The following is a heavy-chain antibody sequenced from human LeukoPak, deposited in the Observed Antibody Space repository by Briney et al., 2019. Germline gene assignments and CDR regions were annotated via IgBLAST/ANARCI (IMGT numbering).Heavy chain of an antibody. D-gene: IGHD1-26*01. CDR2: IDPNSGNI. J-gene: IGHJ4*02. CDR1: GYTFTSSY. V-gene: IGHV1-46*01. CDR3: AREPTSGSCYFDY. Sequence: ASVKLSCKASGYTFTSSYMHWVRQAPGQGLEWMGMIDPNSGNINYAKKFQGRVTVTRDTSTSTVCMELSSLRSEDTAVYYCAREPTSGSCYFDYWGQGTLVTVSS.